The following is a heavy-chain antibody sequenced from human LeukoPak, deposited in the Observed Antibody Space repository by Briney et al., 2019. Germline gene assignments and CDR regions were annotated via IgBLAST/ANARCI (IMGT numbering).Heavy chain of an antibody. CDR2: INTNTGNP. D-gene: IGHD6-13*01. J-gene: IGHJ5*02. Sequence: ASVKVSCKASGYTFTSYAMNWVRQAPGQGLEWMGWINTNTGNPTYAQGFTGRFVFSLDTSVSTAYLQISSLKAEDTAVYYCARVGVSAGSSWTINWFDPWGQGTLVTVSS. CDR1: GYTFTSYA. CDR3: ARVGVSAGSSWTINWFDP. V-gene: IGHV7-4-1*02.